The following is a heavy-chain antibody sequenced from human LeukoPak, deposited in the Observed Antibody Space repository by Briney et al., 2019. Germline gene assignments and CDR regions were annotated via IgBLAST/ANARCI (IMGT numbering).Heavy chain of an antibody. Sequence: SETLSLTCAVYGGSFSGYYWSWIRQPPGKGLEWIGEINHSGSTNYNPSLKSRVTISVDTSKNQFSLKLSSVTAADTAGYYCARLFWLHSVNWFDPWGQGTLVTVSS. CDR3: ARLFWLHSVNWFDP. CDR1: GGSFSGYY. D-gene: IGHD3-9*01. J-gene: IGHJ5*02. CDR2: INHSGST. V-gene: IGHV4-34*01.